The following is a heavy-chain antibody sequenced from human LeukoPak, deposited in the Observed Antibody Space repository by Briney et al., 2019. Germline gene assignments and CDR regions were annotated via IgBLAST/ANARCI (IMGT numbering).Heavy chain of an antibody. J-gene: IGHJ4*02. V-gene: IGHV4-4*07. CDR3: ARANSYDGSGHYYEFAY. Sequence: SETLSLTCTVSGGSISRYYWSWIRQPAGKGLGWIGRIHSSGSTNYNPSLKSRVTMSVDTSKNHFSLKLSSVTAADTAVYYCARANSYDGSGHYYEFAYWGQGTLVTVSS. CDR2: IHSSGST. CDR1: GGSISRYY. D-gene: IGHD3-22*01.